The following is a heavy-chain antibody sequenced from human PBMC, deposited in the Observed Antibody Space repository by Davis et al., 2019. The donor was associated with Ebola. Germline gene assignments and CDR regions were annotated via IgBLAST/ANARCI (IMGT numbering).Heavy chain of an antibody. V-gene: IGHV1-3*04. CDR1: GYTFTSYG. Sequence: AASVKVSCKASGYTFTSYGISWVRQAPGQRLEWMGWINSVNGYTRNSQKFQGRVTITRDTSANTVYMELNSLKSEDTAVYYCASYLPMGGFDWPRFDYWGQGTLVTVSS. CDR3: ASYLPMGGFDWPRFDY. J-gene: IGHJ4*02. D-gene: IGHD3-9*01. CDR2: INSVNGYT.